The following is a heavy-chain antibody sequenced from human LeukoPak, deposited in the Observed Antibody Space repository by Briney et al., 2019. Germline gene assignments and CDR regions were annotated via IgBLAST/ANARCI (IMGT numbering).Heavy chain of an antibody. CDR1: GFTFSSYE. CDR3: ARAHQPGPAGNTYYFDY. J-gene: IGHJ4*02. Sequence: PGGSLRLSCAASGFTFSSYEMNWVRQAPGKGLEWVSYISSSGSTIYYADSVKGRFTISRDNAKNSLYLQMNSLRAEDTAVYYCARAHQPGPAGNTYYFDYWGQGTLVTVSS. D-gene: IGHD1-14*01. V-gene: IGHV3-48*03. CDR2: ISSSGSTI.